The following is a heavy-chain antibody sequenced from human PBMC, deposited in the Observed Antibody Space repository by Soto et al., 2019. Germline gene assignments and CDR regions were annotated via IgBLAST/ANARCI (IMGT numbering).Heavy chain of an antibody. D-gene: IGHD3-22*01. J-gene: IGHJ5*02. Sequence: EGSLRLSCAASGFTFSDYYMSWVRQAPGKGLEWVSYISSSGSTIYYADSVKGRFTISRDNAKNSLYLQMNSLRAEDTAVYYCARAYTYYYDSSGLLGPWGQGTLVTVSS. CDR2: ISSSGSTI. CDR3: ARAYTYYYDSSGLLGP. V-gene: IGHV3-11*01. CDR1: GFTFSDYY.